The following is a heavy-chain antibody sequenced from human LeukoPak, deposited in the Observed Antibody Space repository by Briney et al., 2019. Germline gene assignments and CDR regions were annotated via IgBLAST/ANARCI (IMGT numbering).Heavy chain of an antibody. D-gene: IGHD1-14*01. CDR2: ISGSGGST. V-gene: IGHV3-23*01. Sequence: GGSLRLSCAASGFTFSSYAMSWVRQAPGKGLEWVSAISGSGGSTYYADSVKGRFTISRDNSKNTLYLQVNSLRAEDTAVYYCARGIEPAESYFDYWGQGTLVTVSS. CDR1: GFTFSSYA. CDR3: ARGIEPAESYFDY. J-gene: IGHJ4*02.